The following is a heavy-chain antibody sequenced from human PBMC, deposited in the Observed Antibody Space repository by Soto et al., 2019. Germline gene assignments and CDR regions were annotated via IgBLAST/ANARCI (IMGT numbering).Heavy chain of an antibody. Sequence: ASVQVSCKASGYTFTSYGISWVRQAPGQGLEWMGWISAYNGNTNYAQKLQGRVTMTTDTSTSTAYMELRSLRSDDTAVYYCARDRPTIFGVVQNWFDPGAREPWSPSPQ. V-gene: IGHV1-18*01. CDR2: ISAYNGNT. D-gene: IGHD3-3*01. CDR1: GYTFTSYG. J-gene: IGHJ5*02. CDR3: ARDRPTIFGVVQNWFDP.